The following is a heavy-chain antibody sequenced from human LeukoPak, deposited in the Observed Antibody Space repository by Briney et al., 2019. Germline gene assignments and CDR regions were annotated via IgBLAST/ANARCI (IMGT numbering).Heavy chain of an antibody. Sequence: PGGSLRLSCAASGFTFSSYSMNWVRQAPGKGLEWVSSISSSSSYIYYADSVKGRFTISRDNAKNSLYLQMNSLRAEDTAVYYCARDRVLDYYDSSGYDYWGQGTLSPSPQ. J-gene: IGHJ4*02. CDR3: ARDRVLDYYDSSGYDY. CDR1: GFTFSSYS. D-gene: IGHD3-22*01. CDR2: ISSSSSYI. V-gene: IGHV3-21*01.